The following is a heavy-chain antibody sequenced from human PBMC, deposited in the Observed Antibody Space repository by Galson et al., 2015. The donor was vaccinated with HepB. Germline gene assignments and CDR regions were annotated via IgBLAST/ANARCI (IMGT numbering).Heavy chain of an antibody. V-gene: IGHV1-69*13. CDR2: IIPIFGTA. Sequence: SVKVSCKASGDTFSRYVINWVRQAPGQGLEWMGGIIPIFGTANYAQKFQGRVTITADESTSTAYMELSSLRSGDTAVYYCARGYRMDIWGQGTTVTVSS. CDR3: ARGYRMDI. CDR1: GDTFSRYV. J-gene: IGHJ6*02.